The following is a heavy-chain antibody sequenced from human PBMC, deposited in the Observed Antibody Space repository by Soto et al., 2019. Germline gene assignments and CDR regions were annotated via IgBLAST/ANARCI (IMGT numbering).Heavy chain of an antibody. CDR3: ARGYEIFDY. V-gene: IGHV4-59*01. CDR2: VYHSGAT. J-gene: IGHJ4*02. CDR1: GGSTSSYY. D-gene: IGHD2-2*01. Sequence: SETLSLTCSVSGGSTSSYYWNWIRQPPGKGLEWIGYVYHSGATNYNPSLKSRVTISVDTSKNQFSLKLSSVTAADTAVYYCARGYEIFDYWGQGTLVTVSS.